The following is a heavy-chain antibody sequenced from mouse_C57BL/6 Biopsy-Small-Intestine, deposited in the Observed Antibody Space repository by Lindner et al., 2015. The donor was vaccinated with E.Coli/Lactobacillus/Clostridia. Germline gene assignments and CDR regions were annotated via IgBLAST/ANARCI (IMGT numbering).Heavy chain of an antibody. Sequence: VQLQESGPELVKPGASVKMSCKASGYTFTDYNMHWVKQSHGKSLEWIGYINPNNGGTGYNQKFKGKATLTVNKSSSTAYMELRSLTSEDSAVYYCARFIPYYYGSYYYAMDYWGQGTSVTVSS. D-gene: IGHD1-1*01. CDR1: GYTFTDYN. CDR3: ARFIPYYYGSYYYAMDY. CDR2: INPNNGGT. J-gene: IGHJ4*01. V-gene: IGHV1-22*01.